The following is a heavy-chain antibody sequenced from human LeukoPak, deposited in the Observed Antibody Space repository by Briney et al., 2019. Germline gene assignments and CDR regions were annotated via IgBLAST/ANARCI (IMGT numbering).Heavy chain of an antibody. J-gene: IGHJ4*02. CDR1: GFTFSDYY. Sequence: GGSLRLSCAASGFTFSDYYMSWIRQAPGKGLEWVSYISSGGSTIYYAGSVKGRFTISRDNAKNSLYLQMNSLRAEDTAVYYCARDITYYYDSSGFDYWGQGTLVTVSS. D-gene: IGHD3-22*01. CDR3: ARDITYYYDSSGFDY. V-gene: IGHV3-11*04. CDR2: ISSGGSTI.